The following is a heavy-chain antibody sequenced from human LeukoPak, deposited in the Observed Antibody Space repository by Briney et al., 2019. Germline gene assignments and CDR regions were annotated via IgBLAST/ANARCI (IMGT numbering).Heavy chain of an antibody. CDR1: GFTFSSYS. V-gene: IGHV3-21*01. D-gene: IGHD3-22*01. CDR3: ARDDSSGYYASYYYYYGMDV. J-gene: IGHJ6*02. Sequence: GGSLRLSCAASGFTFSSYSMNWVCQAQWKGMEWVSSISSSSSYIYYADSVKRPFTISRDNAKNSLYLQMNSLRAEETAVYYCARDDSSGYYASYYYYYGMDVWGQGTTVTVSS. CDR2: ISSSSSYI.